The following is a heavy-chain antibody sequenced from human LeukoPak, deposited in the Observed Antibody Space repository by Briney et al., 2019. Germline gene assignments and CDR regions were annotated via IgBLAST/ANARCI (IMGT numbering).Heavy chain of an antibody. CDR3: ARLQRYYYGSGSLGMDV. V-gene: IGHV4-39*07. Sequence: SETLSLTCTVSGGSISSSSYYWGWIRQPPGKGLEWIGSIYYSGNTYYNPSLKSRVTISVDASKNQFSLKLSSVTAADTAVYYCARLQRYYYGSGSLGMDVWGKGTTVTISS. D-gene: IGHD3-10*01. J-gene: IGHJ6*04. CDR2: IYYSGNT. CDR1: GGSISSSSYY.